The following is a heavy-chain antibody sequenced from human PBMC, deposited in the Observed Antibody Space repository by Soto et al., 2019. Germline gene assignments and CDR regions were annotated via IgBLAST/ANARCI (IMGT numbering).Heavy chain of an antibody. V-gene: IGHV4-38-2*02. Sequence: SETLTLTCTVSGYSISTYVNWAWIRQPPGKGLEWIGSIYHSGSTYYNLSLKSRVTISSDASKNQISLKLSSVTAADTALYYCGRDWGTGFYQLGSWGQGTLVT. J-gene: IGHJ4*02. CDR2: IYHSGST. D-gene: IGHD2-2*01. CDR1: GYSISTYVN. CDR3: GRDWGTGFYQLGS.